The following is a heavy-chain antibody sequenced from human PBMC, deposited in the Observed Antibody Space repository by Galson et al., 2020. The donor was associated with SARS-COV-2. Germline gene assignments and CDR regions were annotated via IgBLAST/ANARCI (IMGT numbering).Heavy chain of an antibody. CDR1: GYSISSGYY. J-gene: IGHJ4*02. CDR2: IYHSGST. V-gene: IGHV4-38-2*01. Sequence: SETLSLTCAVSGYSISSGYYWGWIRQPPGKGLEWIGSIYHSGSTYYNPSLKSRVTISVDTSKNQFSLKLSPVTAADTAVYYCARRRYYYSSGWYPFDYWGQGTLVTVSS. D-gene: IGHD6-19*01. CDR3: ARRRYYYSSGWYPFDY.